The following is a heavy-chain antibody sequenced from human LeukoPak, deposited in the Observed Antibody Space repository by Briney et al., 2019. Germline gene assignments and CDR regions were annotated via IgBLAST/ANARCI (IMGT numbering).Heavy chain of an antibody. CDR2: INRSGGT. V-gene: IGHV4-34*01. J-gene: IGHJ4*02. Sequence: PSETLSLTCAVYGGSFSGYYWSLIRQPPGKGLEWIGEINRSGGTNYNPSLKSRVTISVDTSKNQFSLKLSSVTAADTAVYYCARETWSSTFFDYWGQGTLVTVSS. CDR1: GGSFSGYY. D-gene: IGHD6-6*01. CDR3: ARETWSSTFFDY.